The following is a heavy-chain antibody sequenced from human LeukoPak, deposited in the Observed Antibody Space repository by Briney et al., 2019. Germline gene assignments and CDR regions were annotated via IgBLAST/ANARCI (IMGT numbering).Heavy chain of an antibody. J-gene: IGHJ4*02. CDR1: GFTLRSYG. CDR2: ITGSGGVT. D-gene: IGHD3-10*01. Sequence: GGSLRLSCAAWGFTLRSYGMHWPPDAPGKGVEGVSGITGSGGVTHYAASVKGRFTISRDISKNTLYLQMNSLRAEDSAVYYCAKDYTASGNYYNPFDNWGQGTLVTVSS. V-gene: IGHV3-23*01. CDR3: AKDYTASGNYYNPFDN.